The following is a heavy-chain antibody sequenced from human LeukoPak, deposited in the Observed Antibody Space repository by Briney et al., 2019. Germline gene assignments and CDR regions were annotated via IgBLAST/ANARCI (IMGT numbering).Heavy chain of an antibody. Sequence: GGSLRLSCAASGFTFSSYGMHWVRQAPGKGLEWVAVIWYDGSNKYYADSVKGRFTISRDNSKNTLYLQMNSLRAEDTAVYYCARGAHYSDSTPFDYWGQGTLVTVSS. D-gene: IGHD3-22*01. J-gene: IGHJ4*02. CDR1: GFTFSSYG. CDR3: ARGAHYSDSTPFDY. CDR2: IWYDGSNK. V-gene: IGHV3-33*01.